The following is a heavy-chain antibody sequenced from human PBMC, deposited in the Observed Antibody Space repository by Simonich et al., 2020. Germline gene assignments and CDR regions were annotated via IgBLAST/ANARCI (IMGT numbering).Heavy chain of an antibody. CDR3: ARASRGTWWYYYFDY. J-gene: IGHJ4*02. D-gene: IGHD2-15*01. Sequence: QVQLVQSGAEVKKPGASVKVSCKASGYTFTSYGISGVRQAPGQGLEWMGGISAYNGNTKYAQKLQGRVTMTTDTSTSTAYMELRSLRSDDTAVYYCARASRGTWWYYYFDYWGQGTLVTVSS. V-gene: IGHV1-18*01. CDR1: GYTFTSYG. CDR2: ISAYNGNT.